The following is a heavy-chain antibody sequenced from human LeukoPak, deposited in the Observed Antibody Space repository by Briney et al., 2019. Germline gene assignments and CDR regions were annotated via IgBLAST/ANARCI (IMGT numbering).Heavy chain of an antibody. Sequence: GGSLRLSCAASGFTFSSYGMNWVRQAPGKGLEWVSYISSSGTTIYYADSVKGRFTISRDNAKNSLYLQMNSLRAEDTAVYYCAKSRDTYALFDYWGQGTLVTVSS. CDR2: ISSSGTTI. D-gene: IGHD2-2*01. CDR3: AKSRDTYALFDY. V-gene: IGHV3-48*01. CDR1: GFTFSSYG. J-gene: IGHJ4*02.